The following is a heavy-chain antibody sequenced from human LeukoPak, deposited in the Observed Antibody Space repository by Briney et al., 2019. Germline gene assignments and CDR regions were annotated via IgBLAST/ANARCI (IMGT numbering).Heavy chain of an antibody. CDR2: TNPNSGGT. D-gene: IGHD2-15*01. Sequence: VASGKVSCKASGYTFTGYYMHWERQAPGQGLEWMGWTNPNSGGTNYAQKFQGRVTMTRDTSISTAYMELSRLRSDDTAVYYCARRDPFGYLYYWGQGTLVTVSS. J-gene: IGHJ4*02. V-gene: IGHV1-2*02. CDR3: ARRDPFGYLYY. CDR1: GYTFTGYY.